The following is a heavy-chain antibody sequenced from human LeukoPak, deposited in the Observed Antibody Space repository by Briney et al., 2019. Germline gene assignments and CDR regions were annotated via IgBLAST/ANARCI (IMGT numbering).Heavy chain of an antibody. D-gene: IGHD3-22*01. CDR1: GGSFTGHY. CDR2: INHSGST. V-gene: IGHV4-34*01. CDR3: ARGFPGRRGSGYYH. Sequence: SETLSLTCAVSGGSFTGHYWSWIRQPPGKALEWIGEINHSGSTNYNPSLKSRVTISVDTSKNQFSLKLSSVTAADTAVYYCARGFPGRRGSGYYHWGQGTLVTVSS. J-gene: IGHJ4*02.